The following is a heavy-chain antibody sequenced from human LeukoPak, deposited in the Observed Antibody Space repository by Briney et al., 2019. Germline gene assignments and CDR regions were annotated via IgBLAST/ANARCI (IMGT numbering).Heavy chain of an antibody. D-gene: IGHD4-17*01. CDR3: ARRMDDYGDFPDDY. V-gene: IGHV3-48*04. J-gene: IGHJ4*02. CDR2: ISSSGSTI. Sequence: GGSLRLSCAASGFTFSSYSMNWVRQAPGKGLEWVSYISSSGSTIYYADSVKGRFTISRDNAKNSLYLQMNSLRAEDTAVYYCARRMDDYGDFPDDYWGQGTLVTVSS. CDR1: GFTFSSYS.